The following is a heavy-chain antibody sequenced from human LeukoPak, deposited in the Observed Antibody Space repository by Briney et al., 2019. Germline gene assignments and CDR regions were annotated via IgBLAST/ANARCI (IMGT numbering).Heavy chain of an antibody. CDR1: GFTFSSYS. D-gene: IGHD3-10*01. V-gene: IGHV3-21*01. CDR3: AREGGITMVRGVFDI. CDR2: ISSSSSYI. J-gene: IGHJ3*02. Sequence: PGGSLRLSCAASGFTFSSYSMNWVRQAPGKGLERVSSISSSSSYIYYADSVKGRFTISRDNAKNSLYLQMNSLRAEDTAVYYCAREGGITMVRGVFDIWGQGTMVTVSS.